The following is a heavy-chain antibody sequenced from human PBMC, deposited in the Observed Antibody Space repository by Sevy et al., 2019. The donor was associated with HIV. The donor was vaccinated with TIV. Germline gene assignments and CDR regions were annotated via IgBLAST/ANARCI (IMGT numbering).Heavy chain of an antibody. Sequence: ASVKVSCKASGGTFSSYAISWVRQAPGQGLEWMGGIIPIFGTANYAQKFQGRVTITADESTSTAYMELSSLRSEDTAVYYCARVESGSYSQHYYYGMDVWGQGTTVTVSS. J-gene: IGHJ6*02. D-gene: IGHD1-26*01. V-gene: IGHV1-69*13. CDR3: ARVESGSYSQHYYYGMDV. CDR2: IIPIFGTA. CDR1: GGTFSSYA.